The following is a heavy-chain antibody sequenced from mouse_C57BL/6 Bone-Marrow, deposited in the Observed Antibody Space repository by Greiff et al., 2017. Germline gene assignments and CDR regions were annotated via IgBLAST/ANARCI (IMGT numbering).Heavy chain of an antibody. CDR2: ISSGGSYT. J-gene: IGHJ2*01. CDR3: ARPLFFDY. D-gene: IGHD1-1*01. CDR1: GFTFSSYG. Sequence: EVMLVESGGDLVKPGGSLKLSCAASGFTFSSYGMSWVRQTPDKRLEWVATISSGGSYTYYPDSVKGRFTISRDNAKNTRYLQLSSLKSEDTAMYYCARPLFFDYWGQGTTLTVSS. V-gene: IGHV5-6*01.